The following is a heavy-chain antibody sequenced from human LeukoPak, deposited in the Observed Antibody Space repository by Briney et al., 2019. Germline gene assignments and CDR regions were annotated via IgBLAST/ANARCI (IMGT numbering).Heavy chain of an antibody. CDR2: IDPSDSYT. CDR1: GYRFTSYW. D-gene: IGHD5-12*01. V-gene: IGHV5-10-1*01. Sequence: GESLKISCKGSGYRFTSYWISWVRQMPGKGLEWMGRIDPSDSYTNYSPSFQGHVTISADKSISTAYLQWSSLKASDTAMYYCARLGKVATRGRGYYGMDVWGKGTTVTVSS. J-gene: IGHJ6*04. CDR3: ARLGKVATRGRGYYGMDV.